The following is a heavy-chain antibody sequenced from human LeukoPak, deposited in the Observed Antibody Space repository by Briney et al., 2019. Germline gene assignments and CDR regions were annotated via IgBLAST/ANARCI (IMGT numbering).Heavy chain of an antibody. CDR3: ARESRSYYCSSTSCPPGGDAFDI. D-gene: IGHD2-2*01. CDR1: GGTFSSYA. Sequence: SVKVSCKASGGTFSSYAISWVRQAPGQGLEWMGRIIPILGIANYAQKFQGRVTITADKSTSTAYMELSSLRSEDTAVYYCARESRSYYCSSTSCPPGGDAFDIWGQGTMVTVSS. J-gene: IGHJ3*02. V-gene: IGHV1-69*04. CDR2: IIPILGIA.